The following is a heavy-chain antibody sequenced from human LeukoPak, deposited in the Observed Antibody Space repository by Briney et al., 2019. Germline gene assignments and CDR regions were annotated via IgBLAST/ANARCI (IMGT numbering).Heavy chain of an antibody. CDR2: IIPIFGTA. CDR1: GGTFSSYA. J-gene: IGHJ4*02. V-gene: IGHV1-69*06. CDR3: ARVRGVGATFDY. Sequence: SVKVSCKASGGTFSSYAIGWVRQAPGQGLEWMGGIIPIFGTANYAQKFQGRVTITADKSTSTAYMELSSLRSEDTAVYYCARVRGVGATFDYWGQGTLVTVSS. D-gene: IGHD1-26*01.